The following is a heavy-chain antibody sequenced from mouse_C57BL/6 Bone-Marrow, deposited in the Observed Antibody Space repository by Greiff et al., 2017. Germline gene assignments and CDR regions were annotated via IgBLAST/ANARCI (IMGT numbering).Heavy chain of an antibody. J-gene: IGHJ1*03. CDR2: ISDGGSYT. Sequence: EVKLVESGGGLVKPGGSLKISCAASGFTFSSYAMSWVRQTPEKRLEWVATISDGGSYTYYPDNVKGRFTISRDNAKSNLYLQMSHLKSEDTAMYYCARDHGNNWYFDVWGTGTTVTVSS. CDR3: ARDHGNNWYFDV. CDR1: GFTFSSYA. V-gene: IGHV5-4*01. D-gene: IGHD2-1*01.